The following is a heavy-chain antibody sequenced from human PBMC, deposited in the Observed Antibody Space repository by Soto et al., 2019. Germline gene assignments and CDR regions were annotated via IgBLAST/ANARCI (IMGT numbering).Heavy chain of an antibody. Sequence: SETLSLTCAVYGGSFSCYYWSWIRQPPGKGLEWIGEINHSGSTNYNPSLKSRVTISVDTSKNQFSLKLSSVTAADTAVYYCARXGVPAAISPMGYYGMDVWGQGTTVTVSS. J-gene: IGHJ6*02. CDR2: INHSGST. CDR1: GGSFSCYY. V-gene: IGHV4-34*01. D-gene: IGHD2-2*02. CDR3: ARXGVPAAISPMGYYGMDV.